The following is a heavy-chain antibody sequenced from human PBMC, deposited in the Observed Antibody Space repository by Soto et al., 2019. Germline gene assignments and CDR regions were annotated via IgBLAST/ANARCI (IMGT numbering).Heavy chain of an antibody. CDR2: INSDGSGT. CDR1: GFTFSSYW. CDR3: AGVHAYNTPVDY. D-gene: IGHD3-3*01. J-gene: IGHJ4*02. V-gene: IGHV3-74*01. Sequence: EVQLVESGGGLVQPGGSLRLSCAASGFTFSSYWMHWVRQAPGKGLVWVSRINSDGSGTSYADSVKGRFTISRDNAKNTLYLQMNSLRAEDTAMYYCAGVHAYNTPVDYWGQGTLVTVSS.